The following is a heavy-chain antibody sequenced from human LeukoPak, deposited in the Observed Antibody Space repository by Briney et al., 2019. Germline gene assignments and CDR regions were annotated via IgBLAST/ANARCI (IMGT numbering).Heavy chain of an antibody. CDR3: AKYRGGAIDY. J-gene: IGHJ4*02. CDR1: GLRFSSSA. Sequence: GGSLRLSCAASGLRFSSSALSWVRQAPGKGLQWVSSISGSGLQTRYADSVKGRFTVSRDNSKNTLYLQMNSLRAEDTAVYYCAKYRGGAIDYWGQGTLVTVSS. V-gene: IGHV3-23*01. D-gene: IGHD2-2*02. CDR2: ISGSGLQT.